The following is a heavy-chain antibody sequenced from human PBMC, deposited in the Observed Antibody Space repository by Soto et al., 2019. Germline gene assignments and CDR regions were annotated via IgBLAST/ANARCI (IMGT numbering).Heavy chain of an antibody. V-gene: IGHV3-23*01. CDR1: GFTFSSYA. Sequence: EVQLLESGGGLVQPGGSLRLSCAASGFTFSSYAMSWVRQAPGKGLEWVSAISGSGGSTYYADSVKGRFTISRDNSKNTLYLQMNSLVSEDTAVYYCAKDKLGKGGAFDIWGQGTMVTVSS. CDR2: ISGSGGST. CDR3: AKDKLGKGGAFDI. D-gene: IGHD3-3*02. J-gene: IGHJ3*02.